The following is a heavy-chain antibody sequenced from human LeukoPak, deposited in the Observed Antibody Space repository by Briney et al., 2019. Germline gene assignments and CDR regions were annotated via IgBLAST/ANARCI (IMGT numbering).Heavy chain of an antibody. V-gene: IGHV3-30*03. CDR2: ISYDGSNK. Sequence: GGSLRLSCAASGFIFNTYWMTWVRQTPGKGLEWVAVISYDGSNKYYADSVKGRFTISRDNSKNTLYLQMNSLRAEDTAVYYCARDRGPTVTHFDYWGQGTLVTVSS. J-gene: IGHJ4*02. CDR1: GFIFNTYW. CDR3: ARDRGPTVTHFDY. D-gene: IGHD4-11*01.